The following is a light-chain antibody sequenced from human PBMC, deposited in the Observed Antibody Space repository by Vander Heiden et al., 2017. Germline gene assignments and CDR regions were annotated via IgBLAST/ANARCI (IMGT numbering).Light chain of an antibody. J-gene: IGLJ2*01. V-gene: IGLV1-44*01. CDR2: DNN. Sequence: QPTTASGSPGQRVTIACSGSAPNSGSKPLNWYQPDPGTAPKLLIHDNNQRPSGCPDRFSGSKSGTSAFLSISGLQSEDEADYYCAAWDASLNGPVFGGGTKLTVL. CDR1: APNSGSKP. CDR3: AAWDASLNGPV.